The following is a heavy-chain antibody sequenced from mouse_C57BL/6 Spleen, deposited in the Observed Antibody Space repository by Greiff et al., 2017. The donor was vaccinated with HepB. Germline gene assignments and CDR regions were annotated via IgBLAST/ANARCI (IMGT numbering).Heavy chain of an antibody. CDR2: IDPSDSET. CDR1: GYTFTSYW. J-gene: IGHJ2*01. CDR3: ARRGYDPYFDY. Sequence: QVQLKQPGAELVRPGSSVKLSCKASGYTFTSYWMHWVKQRPIQGLEWIGNIDPSDSETHYNQKFKDKATLTVDKSSSTAYMQLSSLTSEDSAVYYCARRGYDPYFDYWGQGTTLTVSS. D-gene: IGHD2-3*01. V-gene: IGHV1-52*01.